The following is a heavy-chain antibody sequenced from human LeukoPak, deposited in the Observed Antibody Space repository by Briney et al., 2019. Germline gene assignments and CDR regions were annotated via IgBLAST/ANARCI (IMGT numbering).Heavy chain of an antibody. CDR3: ARRDKYYYGSGNFDY. V-gene: IGHV1-18*01. CDR1: GYTFTNYG. D-gene: IGHD3-10*01. Sequence: ASVKVSCKASGYTFTNYGISWVRQAPGQGLEWMGWISAYNGNTNYAQKLQGRVTMTTDTSTSTAYMELRSLRSDDTAVYYCARRDKYYYGSGNFDYWGQGTLVTVSS. J-gene: IGHJ4*02. CDR2: ISAYNGNT.